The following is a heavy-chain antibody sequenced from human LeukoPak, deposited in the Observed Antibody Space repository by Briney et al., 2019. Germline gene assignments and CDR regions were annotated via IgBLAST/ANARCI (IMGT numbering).Heavy chain of an antibody. CDR2: FDPEDGET. CDR3: ATDRWYGDAFDI. Sequence: ASVKVSCKVSGYTLTELSMHWVRQAPGKGLEWMGGFDPEDGETIYAQKFQGRVTMTEDTSTDTAYMELSSLRSEDTAVYYCATDRWYGDAFDIWGQGTMVTVSS. CDR1: GYTLTELS. V-gene: IGHV1-24*01. D-gene: IGHD6-13*01. J-gene: IGHJ3*02.